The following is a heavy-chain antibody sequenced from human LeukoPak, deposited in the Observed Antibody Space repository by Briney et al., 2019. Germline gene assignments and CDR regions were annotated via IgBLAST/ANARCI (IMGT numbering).Heavy chain of an antibody. J-gene: IGHJ4*02. V-gene: IGHV3-30-3*01. Sequence: GGSLRLSCAASGFTFSSYAMHWVRQAPGKGLEWVAVISYDGSNKYYADSVKGRFTISRDNSKNTLYLQMDSLRVEDMAVYYCTQWELSTLLDYWGQGTLVTVSS. D-gene: IGHD1-26*01. CDR3: TQWELSTLLDY. CDR1: GFTFSSYA. CDR2: ISYDGSNK.